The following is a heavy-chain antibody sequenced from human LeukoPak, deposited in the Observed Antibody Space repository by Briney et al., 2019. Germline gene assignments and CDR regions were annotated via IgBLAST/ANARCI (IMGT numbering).Heavy chain of an antibody. V-gene: IGHV5-51*01. J-gene: IGHJ4*02. CDR2: IYPGDSDI. CDR3: ARHPRNTVVPAAIDY. CDR1: GYSFTSYW. Sequence: GESLKISCKGSGYSFTSYWIGWVRQMPGKGLEWMGIIYPGDSDIRYSPSFQGQVTISADKSISTAYLQWSSLKASDTAMYYCARHPRNTVVPAAIDYWGQGTLVTVSS. D-gene: IGHD2-2*01.